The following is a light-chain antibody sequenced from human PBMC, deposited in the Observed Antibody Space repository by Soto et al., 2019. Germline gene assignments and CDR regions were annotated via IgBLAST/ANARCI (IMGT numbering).Light chain of an antibody. J-gene: IGLJ1*01. Sequence: QSALTQPASVSGSPGQSITISCTGTSSDVGGYNYVSWYQQHPGKAPKLMIYEVTNRPSGVSNRFSGSKSGNTASQAISGLQADDDADQYCGAYTRSITYAVGTGTKLTVL. CDR1: SSDVGGYNY. CDR3: GAYTRSITYA. CDR2: EVT. V-gene: IGLV2-14*01.